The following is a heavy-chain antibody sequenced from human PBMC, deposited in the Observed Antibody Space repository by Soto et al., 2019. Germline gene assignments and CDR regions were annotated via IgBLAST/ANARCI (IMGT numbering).Heavy chain of an antibody. CDR1: GFSLGTYGVG. D-gene: IGHD1-26*01. V-gene: IGHV2-5*02. CDR3: AHRGGGIVDWYFDL. J-gene: IGHJ2*01. CDR2: IYWDDDK. Sequence: QITLNESGPTMVNPTQTLTLTCTLSGFSLGTYGVGVGWIRQPPGKALEWLALIYWDDDKRYSPSLKSRLTITKDTSKRQVFLTLTNMDPVDTATYYCAHRGGGIVDWYFDLWGRGTPVIVSS.